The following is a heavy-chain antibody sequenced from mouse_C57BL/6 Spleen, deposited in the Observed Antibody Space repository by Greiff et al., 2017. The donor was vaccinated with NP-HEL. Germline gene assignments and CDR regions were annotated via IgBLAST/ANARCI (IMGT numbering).Heavy chain of an antibody. CDR3: ARGNPWGRGY. V-gene: IGHV1-26*01. CDR2: INPNNGGT. CDR1: GYTFTDYY. D-gene: IGHD3-3*01. Sequence: EVQLQQSGPELVKPGASVKISCKASGYTFTDYYMNWVKQSHGKSLEWIGDINPNNGGTSYNQKFKGKATLTVDKSSSTAYMELRSLTSEDSAVYYCARGNPWGRGYWGQGTTLTVSS. J-gene: IGHJ2*01.